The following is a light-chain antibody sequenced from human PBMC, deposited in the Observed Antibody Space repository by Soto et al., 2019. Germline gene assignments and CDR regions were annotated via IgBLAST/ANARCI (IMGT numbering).Light chain of an antibody. Sequence: QSALTQPPSASGSTGQSVTISCTGTSSDVGGYNFVSWYQQHPGKAPKLIIYDVNKRPSGVPDRFSGSKSGKTASLTVSGLQAEDEADYYCSSYAGGNNLVFGGGTKLTVL. CDR3: SSYAGGNNLV. J-gene: IGLJ2*01. CDR2: DVN. CDR1: SSDVGGYNF. V-gene: IGLV2-8*01.